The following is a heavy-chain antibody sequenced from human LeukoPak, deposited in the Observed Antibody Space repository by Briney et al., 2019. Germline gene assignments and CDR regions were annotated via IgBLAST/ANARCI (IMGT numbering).Heavy chain of an antibody. CDR2: IYHRGNI. CDR1: RFTLNNYAM. CDR3: ARDRVASPWYYFDS. Sequence: GSLRLSCAASRFTLNNYAMNWVRQAPGKGLEWLGEIYHRGNIDYNPSFKSRVTISVDKSKNQFSLKLSSVTAADTAVYYCARDRVASPWYYFDSWGQGTLVTVSS. V-gene: IGHV4-4*02. D-gene: IGHD3-3*02. J-gene: IGHJ4*02.